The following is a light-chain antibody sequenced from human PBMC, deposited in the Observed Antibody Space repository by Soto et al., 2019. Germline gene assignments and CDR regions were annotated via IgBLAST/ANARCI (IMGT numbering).Light chain of an antibody. V-gene: IGKV3-20*01. CDR3: QQYGSSPRT. J-gene: IGKJ1*01. CDR1: QSVSSSY. Sequence: EIVLTQSPGTLSLPPGERATLSCRASQSVSSSYLAWYQQKPGQAPRLLIYGASSRATGIPDRFSGSGSGTDFTFTIIRLEPEDFAVYYCQQYGSSPRTFGQGTKVDIK. CDR2: GAS.